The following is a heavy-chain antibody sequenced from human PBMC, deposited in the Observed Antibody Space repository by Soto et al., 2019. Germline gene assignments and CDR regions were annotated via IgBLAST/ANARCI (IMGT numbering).Heavy chain of an antibody. D-gene: IGHD3-9*01. J-gene: IGHJ6*03. Sequence: SETLSLTCTVSGGSISSYYWSWIRQPPGKGLEWIGYIYYSGSTNYNPSLKSRVTISVDTSKNQFSLKLSSVTAADTAVYYCARGHGLTGYYTYYYYMDVWGKGTTVTVSS. CDR2: IYYSGST. CDR1: GGSISSYY. V-gene: IGHV4-59*01. CDR3: ARGHGLTGYYTYYYYMDV.